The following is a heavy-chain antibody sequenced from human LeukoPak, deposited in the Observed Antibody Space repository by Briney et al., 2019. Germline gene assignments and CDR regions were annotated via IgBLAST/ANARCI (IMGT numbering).Heavy chain of an antibody. D-gene: IGHD5-18*01. CDR1: GFTFSSYG. CDR2: ISYGGSNK. CDR3: AKRLRYSYGMDV. V-gene: IGHV3-30*18. J-gene: IGHJ6*02. Sequence: GGSLRLSCAASGFTFSSYGMHWVRQAPGKGLEWVAVISYGGSNKYYADSVKGRFTISRDNSKNTLYLQMNSLRAEDTAVYYCAKRLRYSYGMDVWGQGTTVTVSS.